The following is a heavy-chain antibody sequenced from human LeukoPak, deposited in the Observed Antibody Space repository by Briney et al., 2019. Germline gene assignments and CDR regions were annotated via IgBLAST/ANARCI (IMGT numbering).Heavy chain of an antibody. V-gene: IGHV3-74*01. Sequence: GGSLRLSCAASGFTFSSYWMHWVRQAPAKGLVWVSRVNTDGSDISYADSVKGRFTISRDNAKNTLYLQMNSLRAEDTAVYYCARSFHVDIVATDFDYWGQGTLVTVSS. CDR1: GFTFSSYW. CDR2: VNTDGSDI. CDR3: ARSFHVDIVATDFDY. J-gene: IGHJ4*02. D-gene: IGHD5-12*01.